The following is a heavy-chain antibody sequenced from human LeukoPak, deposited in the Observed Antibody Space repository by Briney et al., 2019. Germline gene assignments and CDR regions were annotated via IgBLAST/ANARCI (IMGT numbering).Heavy chain of an antibody. CDR1: GYTFTSYG. J-gene: IGHJ4*02. CDR2: ISAYNGNT. D-gene: IGHD1/OR15-1a*01. V-gene: IGHV1-18*01. CDR3: ARENIEQWPAFDY. Sequence: GASVKVSCKASGYTFTSYGISWVRQAPGQGLEWMGWISAYNGNTNYAQKLQGRVTMTSDTSTSTVQMDLGTLRSDDTAVYYGARENIEQWPAFDYWGQGTPVTVSS.